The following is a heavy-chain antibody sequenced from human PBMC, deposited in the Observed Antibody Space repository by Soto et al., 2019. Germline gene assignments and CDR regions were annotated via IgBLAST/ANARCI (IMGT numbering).Heavy chain of an antibody. D-gene: IGHD6-13*01. CDR2: IKQDGSEK. V-gene: IGHV3-7*01. CDR3: AGSTSSWGV. J-gene: IGHJ6*04. Sequence: EVQVVESGGGLVQPGGSLRLSCVASGFTSSNYWMNWVRQAPGKGLEWVANIKQDGSEKNYVDSVKGRFTISRDNAKNSLYLQTNSLRAEDTAVYYCAGSTSSWGVWGKGTTVTVSS. CDR1: GFTSSNYW.